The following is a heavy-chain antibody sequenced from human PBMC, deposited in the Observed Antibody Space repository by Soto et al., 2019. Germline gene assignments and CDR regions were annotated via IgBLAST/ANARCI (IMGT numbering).Heavy chain of an antibody. CDR2: INSDGSST. V-gene: IGHV3-74*01. CDR3: AREDSNYHDSSWLYD. Sequence: EVQLVQSGGCLVQPGGSLRLSCAASGFTFSHYWMHWVRQVPGKGLVWVSHINSDGSSTSYADSVKGRFTISRDNAKNTLYLQMSRLRAEDTAVYYCAREDSNYHDSSWLYDWGQGTLVTVSS. CDR1: GFTFSHYW. D-gene: IGHD3-22*01. J-gene: IGHJ4*02.